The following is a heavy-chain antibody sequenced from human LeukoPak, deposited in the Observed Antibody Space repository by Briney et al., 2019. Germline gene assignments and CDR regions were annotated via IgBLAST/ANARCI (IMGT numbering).Heavy chain of an antibody. J-gene: IGHJ6*02. CDR1: GFTFSSYA. CDR2: ISYDGSNK. V-gene: IGHV3-30-3*01. CDR3: AREELVPAATWPPYYYYGMDV. Sequence: GGSLRLSCAASGFTFSSYAMHWVRQAPGKGLEWVAVISYDGSNKYYADSVKGRFTISRDSSKNTLYLQMNSLRAEDTAVYYCAREELVPAATWPPYYYYGMDVWGQGTTVTVSS. D-gene: IGHD2-2*01.